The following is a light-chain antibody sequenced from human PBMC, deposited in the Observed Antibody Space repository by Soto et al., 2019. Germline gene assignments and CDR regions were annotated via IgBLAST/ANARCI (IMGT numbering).Light chain of an antibody. Sequence: EIVMTQSPATLSVSPGARATLSCRASQSVGSDFVWYRQQPGQAPRLLIYDAYIGASGVPARFSGSGSGTDVYLTISGLQSEGVSTCSCQKYHGAAILGPGTGLEMK. CDR2: DAY. CDR1: QSVGSD. V-gene: IGKV3-15*01. J-gene: IGKJ5*01. CDR3: QKYHGAAI.